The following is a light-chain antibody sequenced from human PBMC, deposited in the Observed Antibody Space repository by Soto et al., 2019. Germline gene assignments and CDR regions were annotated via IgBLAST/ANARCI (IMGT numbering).Light chain of an antibody. CDR3: LQHNRYPFT. CDR2: AAS. CDR1: QVIGND. V-gene: IGKV1-17*01. Sequence: DIQMTQSPSSLSASVGDRVTVTCRASQVIGNDLGWFQQKQGKAPKRLIFAASSLESGVPSRFSGSASGTEFTLTTSSLQPEDLATYYCLQHNRYPFTFGGGTKVEIK. J-gene: IGKJ4*01.